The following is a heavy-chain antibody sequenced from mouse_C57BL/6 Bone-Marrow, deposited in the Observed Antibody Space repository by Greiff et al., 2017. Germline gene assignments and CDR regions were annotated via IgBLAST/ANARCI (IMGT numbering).Heavy chain of an antibody. J-gene: IGHJ3*01. CDR2: IRNKANGYTT. D-gene: IGHD2-3*01. Sequence: EVKLMESGGGLVQPGGSLSLSCAASGFTFTDYYMSWVRQPPGKALEWLGFIRNKANGYTTEYSASVKGRFTISRDNSQSILYLQMNALRAEDSATYYCASSMRVTTFLFAYWGQGTLVTVSA. V-gene: IGHV7-3*01. CDR3: ASSMRVTTFLFAY. CDR1: GFTFTDYY.